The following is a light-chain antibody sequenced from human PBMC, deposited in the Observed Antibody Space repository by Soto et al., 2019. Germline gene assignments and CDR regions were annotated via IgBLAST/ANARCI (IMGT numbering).Light chain of an antibody. V-gene: IGKV1-5*01. CDR1: QSIGSW. Sequence: DIQMTQSPPTLSASVGDRVTITCRASQSIGSWLAWYQQKPGKAPKLLIYDASSLESGVPSRFSGSGSGTEFTLTISSLQPDDFATYYCQQYNSPWTFGQGTKVEIK. J-gene: IGKJ1*01. CDR3: QQYNSPWT. CDR2: DAS.